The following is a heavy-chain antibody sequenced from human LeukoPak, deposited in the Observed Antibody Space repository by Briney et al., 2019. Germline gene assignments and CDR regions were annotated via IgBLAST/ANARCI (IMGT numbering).Heavy chain of an antibody. CDR3: ARRGSSSLSY. D-gene: IGHD6-13*01. CDR2: INHSGST. Sequence: SETLSLTCAVYGGSFSGYYWSWIRQPPGKGLEWIGEINHSGSTNYNPSLKSRVTISVDTSKNQFSLKLSSVTAADTAVYYCARRGSSSLSYWGQGTLVTVSS. CDR1: GGSFSGYY. V-gene: IGHV4-34*01. J-gene: IGHJ4*02.